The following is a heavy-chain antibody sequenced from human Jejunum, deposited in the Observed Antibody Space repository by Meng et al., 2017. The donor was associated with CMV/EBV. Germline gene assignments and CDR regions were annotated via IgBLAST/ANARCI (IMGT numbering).Heavy chain of an antibody. D-gene: IGHD2-2*01. V-gene: IGHV4-59*01. CDR1: GGSISTYF. CDR2: VYYTGST. Sequence: LSGGSISTYFWNWIRQSPGKGLEWIGHVYYTGSTIYNPSLKSRVTISVDPSKNQFSLQLRSVTAADTAVYFCARSCSSTTCRIDYWGQGALVTVS. CDR3: ARSCSSTTCRIDY. J-gene: IGHJ4*02.